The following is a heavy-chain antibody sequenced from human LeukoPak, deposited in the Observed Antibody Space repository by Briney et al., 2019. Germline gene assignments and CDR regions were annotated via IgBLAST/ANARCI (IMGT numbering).Heavy chain of an antibody. D-gene: IGHD4-23*01. Sequence: PSETLSLTCTVSGGSISIYYWSWIRQPPGKGLERIGRIYTSGSTNYNPSLKSRVTISVDTSKNQFSLKLSSVTAADTAVYYCARYYGGGGHAFDIWGQGTMVTVSS. CDR2: IYTSGST. V-gene: IGHV4-4*08. J-gene: IGHJ3*02. CDR1: GGSISIYY. CDR3: ARYYGGGGHAFDI.